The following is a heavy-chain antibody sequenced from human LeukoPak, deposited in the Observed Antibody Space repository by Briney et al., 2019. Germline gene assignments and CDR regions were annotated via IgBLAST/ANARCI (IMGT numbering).Heavy chain of an antibody. D-gene: IGHD2/OR15-2a*01. Sequence: PGGSPRLSCAASGFTFSSYSMNWVRQAPGKGLEWVSSISDSSRYIFYADSVKGRFTISRDNAKNSLYLQMNSLRAEDTAVYYCAREVYCSHTTCYYFDYWGLGTLVTVSS. CDR1: GFTFSSYS. CDR3: AREVYCSHTTCYYFDY. V-gene: IGHV3-21*01. J-gene: IGHJ4*02. CDR2: ISDSSRYI.